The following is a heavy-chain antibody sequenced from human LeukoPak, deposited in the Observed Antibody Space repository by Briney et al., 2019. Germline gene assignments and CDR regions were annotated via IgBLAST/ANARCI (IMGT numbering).Heavy chain of an antibody. J-gene: IGHJ6*03. CDR1: GGTFSSYA. D-gene: IGHD3-10*01. CDR3: ARNRYGSGRDYYYYYMDV. Sequence: GASVKVSCKASGGTFSSYAISWVRQAPGQGLEWMGGIIPIFGTANYAQKFQGRVTITADESTSTAYMELSSLRSEDTAVYYCARNRYGSGRDYYYYYMDVWGKGTTVTISS. CDR2: IIPIFGTA. V-gene: IGHV1-69*13.